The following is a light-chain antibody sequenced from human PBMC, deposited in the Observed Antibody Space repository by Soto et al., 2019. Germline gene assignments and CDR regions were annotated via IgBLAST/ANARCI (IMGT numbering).Light chain of an antibody. V-gene: IGLV3-1*01. CDR1: KLGNKY. J-gene: IGLJ2*01. CDR2: QDT. Sequence: SYELTQPPSVSVSPGQTASITCSGDKLGNKYACWYQQKPGQSPVLVIYQDTKRPSGIPERFSGSNSGNTATLTISGTQAMDEADYFCQAWDSSAVPFGGGTKLTVL. CDR3: QAWDSSAVP.